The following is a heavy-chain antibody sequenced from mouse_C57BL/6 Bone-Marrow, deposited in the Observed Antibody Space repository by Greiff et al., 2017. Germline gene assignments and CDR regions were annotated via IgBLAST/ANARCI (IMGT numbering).Heavy chain of an antibody. CDR1: GFNIKDDY. CDR3: THFYYYGSSPAWFAY. V-gene: IGHV14-4*01. D-gene: IGHD1-1*01. Sequence: VQLKESGAELVRPGASVKLSCTASGFNIKDDYMHWVKQRPEQGLEWIGWIDPENGDTAYASKFQGKATITADTSSNTAYLQLSSLTSEDTAVYYCTHFYYYGSSPAWFAYWGQGTLVTVSA. CDR2: IDPENGDT. J-gene: IGHJ3*01.